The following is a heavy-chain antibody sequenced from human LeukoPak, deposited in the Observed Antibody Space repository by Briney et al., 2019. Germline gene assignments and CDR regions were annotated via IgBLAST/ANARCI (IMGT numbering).Heavy chain of an antibody. J-gene: IGHJ4*02. Sequence: SETLSLTCTVSGGSISSGDYYWSWIRQPPGKGLEWTGYIYYSGSTYYNPSLKSRVTISVDTSKNQFSLKLSSVTAADTAVYYCANGGDSSGYFDYWGQGTLVTVSS. CDR2: IYYSGST. D-gene: IGHD3-22*01. CDR1: GGSISSGDYY. CDR3: ANGGDSSGYFDY. V-gene: IGHV4-30-4*01.